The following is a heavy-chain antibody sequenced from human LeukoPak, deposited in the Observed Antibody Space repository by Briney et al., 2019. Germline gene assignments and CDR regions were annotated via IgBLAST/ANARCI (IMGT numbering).Heavy chain of an antibody. CDR1: GFTFSSSS. CDR3: ARVVYDDSSGYSY. J-gene: IGHJ4*02. D-gene: IGHD3-22*01. CDR2: ISSSSSYI. V-gene: IGHV3-21*01. Sequence: GGSLRLSCAASGFTFSSSSMNWVRQAPGKGLEWVSSISSSSSYIYYADSVKGRFTIYTDNAKNSLYLQMNSLRAEDTAVYYCARVVYDDSSGYSYWGQGTLVTVSS.